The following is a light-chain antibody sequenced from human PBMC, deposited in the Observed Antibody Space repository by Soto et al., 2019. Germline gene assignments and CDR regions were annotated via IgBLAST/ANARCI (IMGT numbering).Light chain of an antibody. CDR3: QSYDSSLYV. CDR1: SSNIGAGYD. V-gene: IGLV1-40*01. Sequence: QPVLTQPPSVSGAPGQRVTISCTGSSSNIGAGYDVHWYQQLPGTAPKLLIYGNSSRPSGVPDRFSGSKSGTSASLAITGLQAEDEADYYCQSYDSSLYVFGTGTKLTVL. CDR2: GNS. J-gene: IGLJ1*01.